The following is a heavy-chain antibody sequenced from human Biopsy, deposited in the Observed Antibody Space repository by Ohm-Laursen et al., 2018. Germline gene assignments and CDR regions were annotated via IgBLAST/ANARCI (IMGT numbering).Heavy chain of an antibody. CDR1: GFTFNVYS. Sequence: SLRLSCAASGFTFNVYSIVWVRQAPGKGLEWVSSITSRTSSTYYADSVKGRVTISRDNANNSVSLQMNNLRVDDTAVYYCARWYGDLFYYYNGMDVWGRGTTVTVSS. J-gene: IGHJ6*02. CDR3: ARWYGDLFYYYNGMDV. D-gene: IGHD3-10*01. V-gene: IGHV3-21*01. CDR2: ITSRTSST.